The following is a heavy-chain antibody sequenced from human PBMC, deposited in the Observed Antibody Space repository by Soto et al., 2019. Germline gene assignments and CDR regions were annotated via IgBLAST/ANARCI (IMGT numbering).Heavy chain of an antibody. Sequence: QVQLVESGGGVVQPGTSLRVSCVGSGFTFRSYVMHWVRQAPGKGLEWVALTSYDGSDKYYDDSVRGRFTISRDNSRNTVDLQMDSLSLEDTALSYGARWGTTGGLDVWGQGTLVSVSS. CDR1: GFTFRSYV. J-gene: IGHJ1*01. V-gene: IGHV3-30*19. D-gene: IGHD3-16*01. CDR3: ARWGTTGGLDV. CDR2: TSYDGSDK.